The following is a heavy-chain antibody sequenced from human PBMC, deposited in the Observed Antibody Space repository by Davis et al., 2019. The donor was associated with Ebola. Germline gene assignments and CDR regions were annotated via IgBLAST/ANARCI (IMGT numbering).Heavy chain of an antibody. V-gene: IGHV4-39*02. CDR2: IYYSGTT. CDR1: GGSISSGSYY. D-gene: IGHD4-17*01. J-gene: IGHJ1*01. CDR3: ARDYGDYRYFLH. Sequence: PGGSLRLSCTVSGGSISSGSYYWGWIRQPPGKGLEWIGNIYYSGTTYYNPSLKSRVTISVDTSNNQFSLTLSSVTAADTAIYYCARDYGDYRYFLHWGQGTLVTVSS.